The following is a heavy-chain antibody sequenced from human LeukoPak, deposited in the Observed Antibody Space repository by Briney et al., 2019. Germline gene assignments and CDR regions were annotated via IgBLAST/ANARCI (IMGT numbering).Heavy chain of an antibody. CDR2: IIPIFGTA. V-gene: IGHV1-69*06. CDR3: AREVDSSGYYLDY. D-gene: IGHD3-22*01. J-gene: IGHJ4*02. CDR1: GGAFSSYA. Sequence: GASVKVSCKASGGAFSSYAISWVRQAPGQGLEWMGGIIPIFGTANYAQKFQGRVTITADKSTSTAYMELSSLRSEDTAVYYCAREVDSSGYYLDYWGQGTLVTVSS.